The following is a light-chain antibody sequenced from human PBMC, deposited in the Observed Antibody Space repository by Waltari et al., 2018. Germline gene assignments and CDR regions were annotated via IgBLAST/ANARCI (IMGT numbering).Light chain of an antibody. CDR1: SSDVGSYNL. CDR2: EGS. CDR3: CSYAGSFYV. J-gene: IGLJ1*01. V-gene: IGLV2-23*01. Sequence: SPGQSITISCTGTSSDVGSYNLVSWYQQHPGKAPKLMIYEGSKRPSGVSNRFSGSKSGNTASLTSSGLQAEDEAEYYCCSYAGSFYVFGTGTKVTVL.